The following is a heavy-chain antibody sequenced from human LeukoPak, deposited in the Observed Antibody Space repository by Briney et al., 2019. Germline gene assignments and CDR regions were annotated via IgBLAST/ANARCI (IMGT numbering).Heavy chain of an antibody. J-gene: IGHJ4*02. CDR2: INSDGSIT. CDR3: ARTIMAATGNDY. V-gene: IGHV3-74*01. D-gene: IGHD6-13*01. Sequence: GGSLRLSCAASGFTFTTYWMHWVRQAPGKGLVWVSHINSDGSITSYADSVKGRFTISSDNAKNTLYLQMNSLRAEDTAVYYCARTIMAATGNDYWGQGTLVTVSS. CDR1: GFTFTTYW.